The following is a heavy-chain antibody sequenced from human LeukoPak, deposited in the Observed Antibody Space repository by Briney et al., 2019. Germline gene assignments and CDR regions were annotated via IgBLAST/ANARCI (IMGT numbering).Heavy chain of an antibody. V-gene: IGHV3-48*02. CDR3: ARDYSGGNTGLDY. J-gene: IGHJ4*02. Sequence: GGSLRLSCAASGFTFSRYMMNWVRQAPGKGLEWVSYISSSSSTIYYADSVKGRFTISRDNAKNSLYLQMNNLRDEDTAVYYCARDYSGGNTGLDYWGQGTLVTVSS. D-gene: IGHD4-23*01. CDR2: ISSSSSTI. CDR1: GFTFSRYM.